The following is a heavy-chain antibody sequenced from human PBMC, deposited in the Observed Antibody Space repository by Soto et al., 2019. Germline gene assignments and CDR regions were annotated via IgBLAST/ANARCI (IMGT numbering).Heavy chain of an antibody. CDR2: ISRSGSTI. D-gene: IGHD3-16*02. CDR3: ARDNYDYIWGSYRENYYFDY. Sequence: GGSLRLSCAASGFTFSSYWMSWVRQAPGKGLEWVSYISRSGSTIYYADSVKGRFTISRDNAKNSLYLQMNSLRAEDTAVYYCARDNYDYIWGSYRENYYFDYWGQGTLVTVSS. V-gene: IGHV3-48*04. J-gene: IGHJ4*02. CDR1: GFTFSSYW.